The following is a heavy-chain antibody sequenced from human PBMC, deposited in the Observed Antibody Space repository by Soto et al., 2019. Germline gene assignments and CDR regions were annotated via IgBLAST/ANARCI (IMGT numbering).Heavy chain of an antibody. V-gene: IGHV3-23*01. Sequence: EVQVLESGGGLVQPGGSLRLSCAAPGFTVSNSAMNWVRQAPGKGLEWVSTIGNSGTYYADSVKGRFTISRDISKNTVYLQMSSLRAEDTAVYYCAKKGGWQVPGNWFDSWGQGTLVTVSS. D-gene: IGHD6-19*01. CDR2: IGNSGT. CDR1: GFTVSNSA. J-gene: IGHJ5*01. CDR3: AKKGGWQVPGNWFDS.